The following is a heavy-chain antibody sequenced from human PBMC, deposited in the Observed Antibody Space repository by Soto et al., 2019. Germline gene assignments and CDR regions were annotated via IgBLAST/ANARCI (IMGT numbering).Heavy chain of an antibody. CDR2: IYATGTT. D-gene: IGHD1-1*01. Sequence: SETLSLTCTVSGASISGYYWSWIRKSAGKGLEWIGRIYATGTTDYNPSLKSRVMTSVDTSKKQFSLKLRSVTAADTAVYYCVRDGTKTLRDWFDPWGQGISVTVSS. CDR1: GASISGYY. J-gene: IGHJ5*02. CDR3: VRDGTKTLRDWFDP. V-gene: IGHV4-4*07.